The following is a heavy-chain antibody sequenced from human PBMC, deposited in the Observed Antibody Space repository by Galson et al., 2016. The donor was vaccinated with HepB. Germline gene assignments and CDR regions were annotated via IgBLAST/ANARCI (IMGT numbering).Heavy chain of an antibody. CDR1: GFTFSSYS. CDR3: ARDMMRNNRDYDRGDFDS. V-gene: IGHV3-21*06. Sequence: SLRLSCAASGFTFSSYSMDWVRQAPGKGLEWVSSIGIGATDIYYADSVKGRFTISRDNAKNVLYLQMNSLRTEDTAVYYCARDMMRNNRDYDRGDFDSWGQGILVIVST. D-gene: IGHD5-12*01. J-gene: IGHJ4*02. CDR2: IGIGATDI.